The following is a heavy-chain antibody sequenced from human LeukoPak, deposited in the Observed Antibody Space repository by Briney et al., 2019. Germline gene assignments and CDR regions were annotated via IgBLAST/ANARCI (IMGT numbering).Heavy chain of an antibody. CDR2: MNPNSGNT. CDR3: VKGYSYGFDYFDY. V-gene: IGHV1-8*01. Sequence: GASVKVSCKASGYTFTSYDINWVRQATGQGLEWMGWMNPNSGNTGYAQKLQGRVTMTTDTSTSTAYMELRSLRSDDTAVYYCVKGYSYGFDYFDYWGQGTLVTVSS. D-gene: IGHD5-18*01. CDR1: GYTFTSYD. J-gene: IGHJ4*02.